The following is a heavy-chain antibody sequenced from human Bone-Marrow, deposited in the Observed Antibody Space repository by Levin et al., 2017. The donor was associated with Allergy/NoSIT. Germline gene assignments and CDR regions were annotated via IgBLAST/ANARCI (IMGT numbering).Heavy chain of an antibody. CDR2: IFGGSSGA. Sequence: ASVKVSCAASGFTFSSYAMSWIRQAPGKGLEWLSIIFGGSSGALYADSVKGRFTISRDDSTNTLFLQMESLRAEDTALYYCATAGYPGYTRPDWGQGTLVTVSS. CDR3: ATAGYPGYTRPD. J-gene: IGHJ4*02. V-gene: IGHV3-23*01. CDR1: GFTFSSYA. D-gene: IGHD5-18*01.